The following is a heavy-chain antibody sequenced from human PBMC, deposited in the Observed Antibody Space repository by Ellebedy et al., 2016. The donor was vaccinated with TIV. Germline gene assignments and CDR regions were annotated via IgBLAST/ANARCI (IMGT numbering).Heavy chain of an antibody. Sequence: GESLKISCKGSGYSFPVYWIGWVRQMPGKGLEWMGIIYPGDSESRYSPSFQGQVTISADKSISTAYLQWRSLKASDTAMYYCARLPSGNSYGYSFDYWGQGTLVTVSS. CDR3: ARLPSGNSYGYSFDY. D-gene: IGHD5-18*01. V-gene: IGHV5-51*01. J-gene: IGHJ4*02. CDR1: GYSFPVYW. CDR2: IYPGDSES.